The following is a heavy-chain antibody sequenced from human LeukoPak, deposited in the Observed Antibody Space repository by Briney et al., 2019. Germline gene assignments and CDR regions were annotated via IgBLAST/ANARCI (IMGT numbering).Heavy chain of an antibody. D-gene: IGHD6-19*01. CDR3: AKDVSSGWYDFYFDY. J-gene: IGHJ4*02. CDR2: IYSGGST. CDR1: GFTVSSNY. Sequence: GGSLRLSCAASGFTVSSNYMSWVRQAPGKGLEWVSVIYSGGSTYYADSVKGRFTISRDNSKNTLYLQMNSLRAEDTAVYYCAKDVSSGWYDFYFDYWGQGTLVTVSS. V-gene: IGHV3-53*01.